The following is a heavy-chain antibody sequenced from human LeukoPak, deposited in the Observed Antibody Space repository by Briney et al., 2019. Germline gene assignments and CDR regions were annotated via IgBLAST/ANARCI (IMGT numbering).Heavy chain of an antibody. CDR2: IIPIFGTA. CDR1: GGTFSSYA. CDR3: ARDYYDSSGYCYEGFDY. V-gene: IGHV1-69*05. Sequence: ASVKVSCKASGGTFSSYAISWLRQAPGQGLEWMGRIIPIFGTANYAQKFQGRVTITTDESTSTAYMELSSLRSEDTAVYYCARDYYDSSGYCYEGFDYWGQGTLVTVSS. D-gene: IGHD3-22*01. J-gene: IGHJ4*02.